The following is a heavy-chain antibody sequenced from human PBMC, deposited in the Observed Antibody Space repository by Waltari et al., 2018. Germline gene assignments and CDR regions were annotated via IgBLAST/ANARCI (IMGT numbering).Heavy chain of an antibody. CDR1: GFTVVSNS. J-gene: IGHJ4*02. CDR2: IYSGGST. V-gene: IGHV3-53*01. D-gene: IGHD2-2*01. CDR3: ARVGSPRQYYYFDY. Sequence: EVQLVESGGGLIQPGGSLRLSCAASGFTVVSNSMSWVRRAPGKGLEWGSVIYSGGSTYYADSVKGRFTISRDKSKNTLYLQMNSLRAEDTAVYYCARVGSPRQYYYFDYWGQGTLVTVSS.